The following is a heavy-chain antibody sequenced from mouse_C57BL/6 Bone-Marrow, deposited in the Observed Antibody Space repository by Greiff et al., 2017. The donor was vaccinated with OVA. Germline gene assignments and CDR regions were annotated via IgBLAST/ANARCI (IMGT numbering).Heavy chain of an antibody. Sequence: EVQLVESGPGLVKPSQSLSLTCSVTGYSITSGYYWNWIRQFPGNKLEWRGYISYDGSNNYNPSLKNRISITRDPSKNQFFLKLNSVTTEDTATYYGATEYYGSSTLWYFDVWGTGTTVTVSS. CDR1: GYSITSGYY. CDR2: ISYDGSN. J-gene: IGHJ1*03. V-gene: IGHV3-6*01. CDR3: ATEYYGSSTLWYFDV. D-gene: IGHD1-1*01.